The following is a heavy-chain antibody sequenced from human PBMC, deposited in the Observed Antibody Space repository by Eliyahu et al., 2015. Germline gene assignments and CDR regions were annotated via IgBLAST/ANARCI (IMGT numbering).Heavy chain of an antibody. Sequence: EVQLVESGGGLVQPGGSLXLSXAASGXPFXGYWXSWVRQAPGKGLEWVANIKQDGSERYFVDSVKGRFTISRDNARNSVDLQLTSLTVEDTAVYYCARARYVSGWFEYWGQGTPVTVSS. CDR2: IKQDGSER. J-gene: IGHJ4*02. CDR1: GXPFXGYW. CDR3: ARARYVSGWFEY. V-gene: IGHV3-7*04. D-gene: IGHD6-19*01.